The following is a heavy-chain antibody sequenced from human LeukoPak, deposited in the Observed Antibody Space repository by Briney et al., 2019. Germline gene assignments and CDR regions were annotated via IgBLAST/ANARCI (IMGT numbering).Heavy chain of an antibody. CDR3: ARARTRYSGSYGGAFDI. J-gene: IGHJ3*02. V-gene: IGHV3-7*01. D-gene: IGHD1-26*01. Sequence: RGSLRLSCAASGFTFSSYWMSWVRQAPGKGLEWVANIKQDGSEKYYVDSVKGRFTISRDNAKNSLYLQMNSLRAEDTAVYYCARARTRYSGSYGGAFDIWGQGTMVTVSS. CDR2: IKQDGSEK. CDR1: GFTFSSYW.